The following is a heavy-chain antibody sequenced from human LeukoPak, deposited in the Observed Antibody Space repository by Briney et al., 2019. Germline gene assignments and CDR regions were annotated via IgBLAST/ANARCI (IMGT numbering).Heavy chain of an antibody. CDR3: ARENLVVPAAIGYFDY. CDR2: INPSGGST. CDR1: GYTFTSYY. J-gene: IGHJ4*02. D-gene: IGHD2-2*01. Sequence: ASVKVSCKASGYTFTSYYMHWVRQAPGQGLEWMGIINPSGGSTNYAQKLQGRVTMTTDTSTSTAYMELRSLRSDDTAVYYCARENLVVPAAIGYFDYWGQGTLVTVSS. V-gene: IGHV1-46*01.